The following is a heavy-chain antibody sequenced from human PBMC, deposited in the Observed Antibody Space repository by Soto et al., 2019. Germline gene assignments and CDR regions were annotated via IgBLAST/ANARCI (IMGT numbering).Heavy chain of an antibody. CDR3: ATNYEILTDHYFDY. CDR1: GGSISSYY. V-gene: IGHV4-4*07. J-gene: IGHJ4*02. Sequence: SETLSLTCTVSGGSISSYYWSWIRQPAGKGLEWIGRIYTSGSTNYNPSLKSRVTMSVDTSKNQFSLKLSSVTAADTAVYYCATNYEILTDHYFDYWSQGTLVTAPQ. D-gene: IGHD3-9*01. CDR2: IYTSGST.